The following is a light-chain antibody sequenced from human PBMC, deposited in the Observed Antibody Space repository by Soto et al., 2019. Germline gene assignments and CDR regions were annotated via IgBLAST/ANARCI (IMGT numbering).Light chain of an antibody. V-gene: IGLV2-14*03. CDR1: SRDFGAYDY. J-gene: IGLJ1*01. CDR2: YVD. Sequence: QSALTQPASVSGSPGQSITISCTGTSRDFGAYDYVSWYLQYPDKAPQLLIYYVDHRPSGVSSRFSGSKSGNTASLTISGLQAEDEGDYYCCSYADGSIYFFGTGTKLTVL. CDR3: CSYADGSIYF.